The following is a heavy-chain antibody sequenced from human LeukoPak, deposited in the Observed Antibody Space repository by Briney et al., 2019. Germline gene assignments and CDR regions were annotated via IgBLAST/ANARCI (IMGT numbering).Heavy chain of an antibody. CDR2: IYYSGST. V-gene: IGHV4-39*01. CDR3: ARSAEYDFWSGPAPAYYFDY. J-gene: IGHJ4*02. CDR1: GGSISSSSYY. D-gene: IGHD3-3*01. Sequence: NPSETLSLTCTVSGGSISSSSYYWGWIRQPPGKGLEWIGSIYYSGSTYYNPSLKSRVTISVDTSKNQFSLKLSSVTAADTAVYYSARSAEYDFWSGPAPAYYFDYWGQGTLVTVSS.